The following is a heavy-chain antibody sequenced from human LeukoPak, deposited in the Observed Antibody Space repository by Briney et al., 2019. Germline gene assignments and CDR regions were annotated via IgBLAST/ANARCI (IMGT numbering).Heavy chain of an antibody. V-gene: IGHV4-39*07. D-gene: IGHD3-10*01. CDR1: GGSITKNGYY. CDR2: MHYSGST. J-gene: IGHJ4*02. CDR3: ARGRLTMVRGVTPVELDY. Sequence: SETLSLTCSVSGGSITKNGYYWGWIRQSPETGLEWIGSMHYSGSTYYNPSLNSRVTISVDTSKNQFSLKLTSVTAADTAVYYCARGRLTMVRGVTPVELDYWGQGTLVTVSS.